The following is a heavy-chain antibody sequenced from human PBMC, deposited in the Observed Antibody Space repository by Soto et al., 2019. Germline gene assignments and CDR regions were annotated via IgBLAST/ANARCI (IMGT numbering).Heavy chain of an antibody. Sequence: PGESLKISFKGSGYSFTIYWISWVRQMPGKGLEWMGRIDPIYSYTNYSPSFQGHVTISADKSISMAYLQWSSRKAWDTAIYYCASPESGTSNYYSGMDVWGQGTTFPFSS. D-gene: IGHD2-2*01. CDR1: GYSFTIYW. V-gene: IGHV5-10-1*01. J-gene: IGHJ6*02. CDR3: ASPESGTSNYYSGMDV. CDR2: IDPIYSYT.